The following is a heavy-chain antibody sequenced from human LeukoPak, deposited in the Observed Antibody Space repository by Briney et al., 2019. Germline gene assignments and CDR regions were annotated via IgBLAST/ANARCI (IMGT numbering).Heavy chain of an antibody. V-gene: IGHV4-59*08. D-gene: IGHD3-22*01. CDR3: ARLTMIVVGANVDY. Sequence: SETLSLTCSVSGGSVSNYYWSWIRQPPGKGLEWIGYVYYTGSTNYNPSLKSRVTMFEDKSKNQFSLRLYSVTVADTAVYYCARLTMIVVGANVDYWGQGTLVTVSS. CDR2: VYYTGST. J-gene: IGHJ4*02. CDR1: GGSVSNYY.